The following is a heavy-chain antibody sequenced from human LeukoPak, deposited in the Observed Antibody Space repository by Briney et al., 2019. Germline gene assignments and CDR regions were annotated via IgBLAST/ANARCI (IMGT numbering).Heavy chain of an antibody. CDR2: ISSSSSYI. CDR3: AKTRELPDDAFDI. CDR1: GFTFSNYI. Sequence: PGGSLRLSCAASGFTFSNYIINWVRQAPGKGLEWVSSISSSSSYIYYADSVKGRFTVSRDNAKNSLYLQMNSLRAEDTAVYYCAKTRELPDDAFDIWGQGTMVTVSS. J-gene: IGHJ3*02. V-gene: IGHV3-21*04. D-gene: IGHD1-26*01.